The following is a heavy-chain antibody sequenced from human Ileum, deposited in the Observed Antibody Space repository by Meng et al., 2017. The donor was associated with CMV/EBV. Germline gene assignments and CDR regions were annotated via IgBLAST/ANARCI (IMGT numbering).Heavy chain of an antibody. J-gene: IGHJ4*02. CDR3: TRQIVLASQSRDY. D-gene: IGHD2/OR15-2a*01. Sequence: SGYSFSASSIHWVRQAPGQGLEWMGRINPVNGATNFAPKFQGRVAITADLSIKTAYLELSSLTSHDTAVYFCTRQIVLASQSRDYWGQGSLVTVSS. V-gene: IGHV1-2*06. CDR2: INPVNGAT. CDR1: GYSFSASS.